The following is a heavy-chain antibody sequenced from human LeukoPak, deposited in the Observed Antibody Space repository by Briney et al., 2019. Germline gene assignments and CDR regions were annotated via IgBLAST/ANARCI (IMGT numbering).Heavy chain of an antibody. CDR1: GGSISSYY. V-gene: IGHV4-59*01. CDR2: IYYIGST. J-gene: IGHJ6*02. CDR3: ARVAAAADTVSGMDV. Sequence: SETLSLTCIVSGGSISSYYWSWIRRPPGKGLEWIGYIYYIGSTNYNPSLKSRVTISVDTSKNQFSLKLSSVTAADTAVYYCARVAAAADTVSGMDVWGQGTTVTVSS. D-gene: IGHD6-13*01.